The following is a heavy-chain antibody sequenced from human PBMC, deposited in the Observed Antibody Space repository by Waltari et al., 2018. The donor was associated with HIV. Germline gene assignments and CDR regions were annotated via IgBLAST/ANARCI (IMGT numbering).Heavy chain of an antibody. CDR1: GGSISSSSYY. Sequence: QLQLQESGPGLVKPSETLSLTCTVSGGSISSSSYYWGWIRQPPGKGLAWIGSIYYSGYTSSCPPLTSLVTISADTSKNQFSLKLSSVTAADTAVYYCATRGSPYYYFWSGYATTHQRNWFDPWGQGTLVTVSS. J-gene: IGHJ5*02. V-gene: IGHV4-39*01. CDR3: ATRGSPYYYFWSGYATTHQRNWFDP. CDR2: IYYSGYT. D-gene: IGHD3-3*01.